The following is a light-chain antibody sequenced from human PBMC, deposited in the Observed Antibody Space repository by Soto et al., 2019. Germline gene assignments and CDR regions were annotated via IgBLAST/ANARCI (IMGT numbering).Light chain of an antibody. Sequence: DIQMTQSPATLSASVGDRVTITCRASQSVRSWLAWYQQKPGTAPKLLIFDASRLESGVPSRFSGSGSGTKFTLTITGLQPEDFATYYCQNYNSAPWTFGRGTKVDIK. J-gene: IGKJ1*01. CDR3: QNYNSAPWT. CDR1: QSVRSW. CDR2: DAS. V-gene: IGKV1-5*01.